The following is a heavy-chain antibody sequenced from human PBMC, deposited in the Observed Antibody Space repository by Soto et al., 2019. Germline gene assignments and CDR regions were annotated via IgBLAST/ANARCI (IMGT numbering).Heavy chain of an antibody. Sequence: GGSLRLSCAASGFTFSSYAMSWVRQAPGKGLEWVSAISGSGGSTYYADSVKGRFTISRDNSKNTLYLQMSSLRAEDTAVYYCATTSVTDDAFDIWGQGTMVTVSS. V-gene: IGHV3-23*01. D-gene: IGHD4-17*01. CDR2: ISGSGGST. CDR1: GFTFSSYA. J-gene: IGHJ3*02. CDR3: ATTSVTDDAFDI.